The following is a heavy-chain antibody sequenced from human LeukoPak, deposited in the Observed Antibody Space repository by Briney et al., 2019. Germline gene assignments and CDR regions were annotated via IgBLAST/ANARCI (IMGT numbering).Heavy chain of an antibody. CDR2: KKQDGNEI. V-gene: IGHV3-7*01. Sequence: GGSLRLSCAASGSTFSSYWMSWVRQAPGKGLEWVANKKQDGNEINYVDSVKGRFTISRDNAKNSLYLQINSLRAEDTAVYYCATEVGSPAIRSAFNIWGQGTMVTVSS. CDR3: ATEVGSPAIRSAFNI. D-gene: IGHD2-2*01. CDR1: GSTFSSYW. J-gene: IGHJ3*02.